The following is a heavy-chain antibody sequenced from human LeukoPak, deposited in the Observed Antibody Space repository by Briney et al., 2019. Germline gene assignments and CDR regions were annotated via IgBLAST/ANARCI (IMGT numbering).Heavy chain of an antibody. V-gene: IGHV3-30*02. D-gene: IGHD1-14*01. J-gene: IGHJ6*03. Sequence: PGGSLRLSCAASGFTFSTNNMHWVRQAPGRGLEWVAFILYDGSTKYFADSVKGRFTISRDNSKNTLYLQMNSLRAEDTAVYYCARDAEGLRPYYYYYMDVWGKGTTVTVSS. CDR3: ARDAEGLRPYYYYYMDV. CDR2: ILYDGSTK. CDR1: GFTFSTNN.